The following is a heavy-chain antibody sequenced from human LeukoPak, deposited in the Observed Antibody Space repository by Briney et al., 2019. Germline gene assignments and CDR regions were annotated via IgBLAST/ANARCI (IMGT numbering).Heavy chain of an antibody. CDR3: AKEKGGAAGGDFDY. Sequence: PGGSLRLSCAASGFTFSSYAMSWVRQAPGKGLEWVSVISGSGGRTYYADSVKGRFTISRDNSKNTLYLQMKSLRAEDTAVYYRAKEKGGAAGGDFDYWGQGTLVTVSS. CDR2: ISGSGGRT. D-gene: IGHD6-13*01. CDR1: GFTFSSYA. J-gene: IGHJ4*02. V-gene: IGHV3-23*01.